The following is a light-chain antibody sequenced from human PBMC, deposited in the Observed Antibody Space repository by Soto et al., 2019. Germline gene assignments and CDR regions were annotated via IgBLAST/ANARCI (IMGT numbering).Light chain of an antibody. CDR2: DVS. J-gene: IGLJ1*01. V-gene: IGLV2-14*03. CDR1: SSDVGGYNY. CDR3: SSYTSSSPLSTYV. Sequence: QSVLTQPASVSGSPGQSITISCTGTSSDVGGYNYVSWYQHHPGKAPKLMIYDVSNRPSGVSNRFSGSKSGNTASLIISGLQAEDEADYYCSSYTSSSPLSTYVFGTGTKLTVL.